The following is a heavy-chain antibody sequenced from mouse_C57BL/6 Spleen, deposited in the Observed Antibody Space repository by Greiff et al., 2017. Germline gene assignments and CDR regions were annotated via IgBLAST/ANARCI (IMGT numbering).Heavy chain of an antibody. J-gene: IGHJ4*01. V-gene: IGHV2-3*01. D-gene: IGHD1-3*01. Sequence: QVQLKESGPGLVAPSLSLSITCTVSGFSLISYGVSWVRQPPGKGLEWLGVIWGDGGTNYHTALISRLSISKDNSKSQVCLKLNSIQTDDTTTYYSDKGLSCWDQGTSGTVSS. CDR1: GFSLISYG. CDR3: DKGLSC. CDR2: IWGDGGT.